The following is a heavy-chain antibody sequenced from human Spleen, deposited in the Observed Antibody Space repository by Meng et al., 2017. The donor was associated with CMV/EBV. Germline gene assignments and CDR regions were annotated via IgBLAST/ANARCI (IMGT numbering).Heavy chain of an antibody. D-gene: IGHD6-6*01. CDR1: GGTFSSYA. Sequence: SVKVSCQASGGTFSSYAISWVRQAPGQGLEWMGGIIPILGIANYAQKFQGRVTITADKSTSTAYMELSSLRSEDTAMYYCASGKGSSSVYFEYWGQGSLVTVSS. J-gene: IGHJ4*02. V-gene: IGHV1-69*10. CDR3: ASGKGSSSVYFEY. CDR2: IIPILGIA.